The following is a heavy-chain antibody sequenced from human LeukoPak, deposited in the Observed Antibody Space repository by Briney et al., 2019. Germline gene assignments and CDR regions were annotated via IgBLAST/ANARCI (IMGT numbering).Heavy chain of an antibody. CDR3: ARDVRSGLNYFVFADY. D-gene: IGHD3-10*02. V-gene: IGHV3-7*01. CDR2: IKPDGSES. CDR1: GFTFNAYW. Sequence: GGSLRLSCAASGFTFNAYWMSWVRQAPGKGLEWVANIKPDGSESYYADSVKGRFSISRDNTKNSLYLQMNSLRAEDTAVYYCARDVRSGLNYFVFADYWGQGTLVTVSS. J-gene: IGHJ4*02.